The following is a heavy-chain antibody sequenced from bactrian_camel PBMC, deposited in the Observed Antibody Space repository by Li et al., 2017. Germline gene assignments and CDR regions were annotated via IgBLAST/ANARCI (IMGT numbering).Heavy chain of an antibody. J-gene: IGHJ6*01. V-gene: IGHV3S53*01. CDR2: IGQHGDT. Sequence: HVQLVESGGGSVEAGGSLRLSCPASLYVYSSYCMGWFRQAPGKEREAVAAIGQHGDTSYADSVKGRFTISRDNTRNTLYLQMNSLKPEDTGMYYCAADPAWSCSQYPSFGYWGQGTQVTVS. CDR3: AADPAWSCSQYPSFGY. D-gene: IGHD6*01. CDR1: LYVYSSYC.